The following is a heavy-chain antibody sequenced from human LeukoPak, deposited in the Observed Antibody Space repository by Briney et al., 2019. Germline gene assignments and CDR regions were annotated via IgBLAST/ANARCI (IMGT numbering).Heavy chain of an antibody. CDR3: ARDGDGGYKVCLDP. D-gene: IGHD5-24*01. V-gene: IGHV1-2*02. Sequence: ASVKVSCKASGYIFTDYHVHWFRQAPGQGLEWMGWISPNNGFKNYAQKFQGRVTMTRDTSISTVYMELGSLTSDDTALYYCARDGDGGYKVCLDPWGQGTLVTVSS. CDR2: ISPNNGFK. J-gene: IGHJ5*02. CDR1: GYIFTDYH.